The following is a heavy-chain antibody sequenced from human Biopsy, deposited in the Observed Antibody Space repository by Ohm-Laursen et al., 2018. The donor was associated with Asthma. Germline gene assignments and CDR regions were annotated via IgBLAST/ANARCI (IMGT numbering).Heavy chain of an antibody. CDR2: ILFDGRKI. V-gene: IGHV3-30*18. Sequence: SLRLSCTASGFTFSHYNMNWVRQAPGKGLEWVAQILFDGRKINYPDSVKGRFTISRDNSKNMVYLQMNSLRPEDTAVYYCAKDRVAGRSYYFDYWGQGSLVSVPS. J-gene: IGHJ4*02. CDR1: GFTFSHYN. D-gene: IGHD6-13*01. CDR3: AKDRVAGRSYYFDY.